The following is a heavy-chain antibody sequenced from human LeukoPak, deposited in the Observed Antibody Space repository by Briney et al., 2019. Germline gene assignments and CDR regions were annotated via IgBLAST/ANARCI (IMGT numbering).Heavy chain of an antibody. CDR1: GFTFRNYA. CDR2: LSGGGATT. D-gene: IGHD6-19*01. J-gene: IGHJ4*02. Sequence: GGSLRLSCAASGFTFRNYAMIWVRQAPGKGLEWVSALSGGGATTYYADSVKGRFTISRDNSKNTLYLQMNSLRGEDMAIYYCANGKSEYSSGWPRGKFWGQGTRVTVSS. V-gene: IGHV3-23*01. CDR3: ANGKSEYSSGWPRGKF.